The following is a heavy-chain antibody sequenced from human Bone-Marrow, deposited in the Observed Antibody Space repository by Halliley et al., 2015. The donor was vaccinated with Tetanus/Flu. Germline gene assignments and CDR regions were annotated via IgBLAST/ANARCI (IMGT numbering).Heavy chain of an antibody. CDR3: ARGIFGGGLNYYGMDV. Sequence: MGYMQKRGGTDYRPSRKGRVTIILDTSKNQGSLKLSSVTAADTAVYYCARGIFGGGLNYYGMDVWGQGTTVTVSS. V-gene: IGHV4-59*09. D-gene: IGHD3-3*01. J-gene: IGHJ6*01. CDR2: MQKRGGT.